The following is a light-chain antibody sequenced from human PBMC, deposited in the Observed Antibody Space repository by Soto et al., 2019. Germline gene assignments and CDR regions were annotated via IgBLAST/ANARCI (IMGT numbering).Light chain of an antibody. CDR1: STDVGAYNY. CDR2: EVN. CDR3: SSYTSSRTLV. Sequence: QSVLTQPASVSESPGQSITISCTGTSTDVGAYNYVSWYQQYPGKAPKLMIYEVNYRPSGVSNRFSGSKSGNTASLTISGLQAEDEADNYFSSYTSSRTLVFGGGTKLTVL. J-gene: IGLJ2*01. V-gene: IGLV2-14*01.